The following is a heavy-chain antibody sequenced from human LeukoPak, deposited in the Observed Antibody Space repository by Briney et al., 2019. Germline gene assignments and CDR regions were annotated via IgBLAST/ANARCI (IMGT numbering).Heavy chain of an antibody. CDR1: GFTFSSYA. CDR3: AKDVSQWEPPDY. V-gene: IGHV3-23*01. J-gene: IGHJ4*02. Sequence: GGSLRLSCADSGFTFSSYAMSWVRQAPGKGLEWVSEISGSGDRIYYADSVRGRFTISRDNSKNTLYLQMNSLRGEDTAVYYRAKDVSQWEPPDYWGQGTLVTVSS. D-gene: IGHD1-26*01. CDR2: ISGSGDRI.